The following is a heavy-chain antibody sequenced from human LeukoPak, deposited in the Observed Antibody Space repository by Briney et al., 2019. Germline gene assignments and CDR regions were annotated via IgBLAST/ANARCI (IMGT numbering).Heavy chain of an antibody. V-gene: IGHV4-39*02. Sequence: SETLSLTCTVSGGSISSSSYYWGWFRQPPGKGLEWIGSIYYSGRTYYNPSLKSRVTISVDTSKNQFSLKLSSVTAADTAVYYCARDPSPIAARLGWGQGTLVTVSS. CDR3: ARDPSPIAARLG. J-gene: IGHJ4*02. CDR1: GGSISSSSYY. D-gene: IGHD6-6*01. CDR2: IYYSGRT.